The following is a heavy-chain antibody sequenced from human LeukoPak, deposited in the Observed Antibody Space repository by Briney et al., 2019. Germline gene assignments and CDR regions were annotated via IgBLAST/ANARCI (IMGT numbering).Heavy chain of an antibody. CDR2: INHSGST. D-gene: IGHD3-10*01. CDR3: ARVIGSESYYNLADY. J-gene: IGHJ4*02. Sequence: PSETLSLTCAVYGGSFSGYYWSWIRQPPGKGLEWIGEINHSGSTNYNPSLKSRVTISVDTSKNQFSLKLSSVTAADTAVYYCARVIGSESYYNLADYWGQGTLVTVSS. CDR1: GGSFSGYY. V-gene: IGHV4-34*01.